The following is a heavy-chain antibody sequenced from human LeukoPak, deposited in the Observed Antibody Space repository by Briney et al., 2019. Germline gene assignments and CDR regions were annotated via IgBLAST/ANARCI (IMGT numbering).Heavy chain of an antibody. CDR2: INPSGGST. D-gene: IGHD2-15*01. Sequence: GASVKVSCKASGYTFTSYYMHWVRQAPGQGVEWMGIINPSGGSTSYAQKFQGRVTMTRDTSTSTVYMELSSLRSEDTAVYYCARTLGYCSGGSCSGGIMGYWGQGTLVTVAS. J-gene: IGHJ4*02. CDR1: GYTFTSYY. V-gene: IGHV1-46*01. CDR3: ARTLGYCSGGSCSGGIMGY.